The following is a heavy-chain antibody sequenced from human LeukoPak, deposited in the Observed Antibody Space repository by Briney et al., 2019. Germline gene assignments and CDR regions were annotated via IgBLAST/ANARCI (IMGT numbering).Heavy chain of an antibody. Sequence: GRSPRLSCAASGFTFNSYGMHWVRQAPGKGLEWVSVISYDGSNKYYADSVKGRFTISRDNSKNTVNLQMNSLRAEDTAVYYCAKDYEAYCGGDCYSFFDCWGQGTLVTVSS. J-gene: IGHJ4*02. CDR2: ISYDGSNK. V-gene: IGHV3-30*18. D-gene: IGHD2-21*02. CDR3: AKDYEAYCGGDCYSFFDC. CDR1: GFTFNSYG.